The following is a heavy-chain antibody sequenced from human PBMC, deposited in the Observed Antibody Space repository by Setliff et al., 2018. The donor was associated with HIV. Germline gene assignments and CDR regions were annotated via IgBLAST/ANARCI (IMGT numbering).Heavy chain of an antibody. V-gene: IGHV4-4*02. CDR1: GGSISSDNW. CDR3: ARGQGCGGGCHYAFEM. D-gene: IGHD2-21*02. CDR2: IYHSEYT. Sequence: PSETLSLTCAVSGGSISSDNWWTWVRQPPGKGLEWIGEIYHSEYTNYNASLKSRVSMSVDKSKNQFSLNLNSVTAADTAVYYCARGQGCGGGCHYAFEMWGQGTMVTVSS. J-gene: IGHJ3*02.